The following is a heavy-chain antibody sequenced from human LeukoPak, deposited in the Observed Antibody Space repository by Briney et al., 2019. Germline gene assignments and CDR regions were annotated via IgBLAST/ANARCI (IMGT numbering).Heavy chain of an antibody. J-gene: IGHJ6*02. CDR1: GFSLSTSGVG. V-gene: IGHV2-5*01. D-gene: IGHD6-13*01. CDR2: IYWTDDK. Sequence: SGPTLVHHTQTLTLTCTFSGFSLSTSGVGVGWVLPPPGKALEWLALIYWTDDKRYRPSLKSTLTNTKDTSKIQTVLTMTNMDPVDTATYYCAHRLPIRSIAAAGSHYYYGMDVWGQGTTVTVSS. CDR3: AHRLPIRSIAAAGSHYYYGMDV.